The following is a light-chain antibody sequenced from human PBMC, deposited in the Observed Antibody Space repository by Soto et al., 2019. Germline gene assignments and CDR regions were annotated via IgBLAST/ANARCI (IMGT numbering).Light chain of an antibody. J-gene: IGKJ5*01. V-gene: IGKV3-15*01. CDR3: QQFNNYPT. Sequence: EIVMTQSPATLAVSPGERATLSCRASQSVRINVAWYQQKNGQAPRLLVYGASTRASGIPDRFSGSGSGTEFTLTISSLQSEDFATYYCQQFNNYPTFGQGTRLEIK. CDR1: QSVRIN. CDR2: GAS.